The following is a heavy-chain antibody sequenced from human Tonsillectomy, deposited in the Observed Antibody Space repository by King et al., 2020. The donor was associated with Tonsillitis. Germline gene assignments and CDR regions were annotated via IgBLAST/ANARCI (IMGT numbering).Heavy chain of an antibody. J-gene: IGHJ4*02. Sequence: VQLVESGGGLVQPGGSLRLSCAVSGFTFSSHSMNWVRQAPGKGLEWVSYISTSSTTIYYADSVKGRFTISTDNAKNSLYLQMNSLRAEDTAVYYCAAGSFEGGYDMWGQGTLVTVSS. D-gene: IGHD5-12*01. CDR3: AAGSFEGGYDM. V-gene: IGHV3-48*01. CDR1: GFTFSSHS. CDR2: ISTSSTTI.